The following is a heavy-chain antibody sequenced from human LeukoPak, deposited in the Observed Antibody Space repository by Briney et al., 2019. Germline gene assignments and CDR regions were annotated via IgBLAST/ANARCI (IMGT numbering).Heavy chain of an antibody. CDR2: IYSGGST. V-gene: IGHV3-66*01. D-gene: IGHD6-6*01. J-gene: IGHJ6*03. Sequence: GGSLRLSCAASGFTVGSNYMTWVRQAPGKGLEWVSLIYSGGSTYYADSVKGRFTISRDNSKNTLYLQMNSLRAEDTAVYYCARESPQYSSSGRRNQLYYYYYMDVWGKGTTVTVSS. CDR1: GFTVGSNY. CDR3: ARESPQYSSSGRRNQLYYYYYMDV.